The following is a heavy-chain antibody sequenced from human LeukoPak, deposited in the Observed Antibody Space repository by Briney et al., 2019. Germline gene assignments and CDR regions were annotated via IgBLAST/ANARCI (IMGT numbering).Heavy chain of an antibody. D-gene: IGHD3-22*01. CDR3: AKGVTLIVVVIAVTYN. V-gene: IGHV3-23*01. Sequence: GGSLILSCAAAGFTFSSYAMSLVRQAPGKGLEWVSAISGSGGSSYYADSMKGRFTISRNNSKNTLYQLINSLTAEETVVYYCAKGVTLIVVVIAVTYNCGQGTLVTVSS. CDR1: GFTFSSYA. CDR2: ISGSGGSS. J-gene: IGHJ4*02.